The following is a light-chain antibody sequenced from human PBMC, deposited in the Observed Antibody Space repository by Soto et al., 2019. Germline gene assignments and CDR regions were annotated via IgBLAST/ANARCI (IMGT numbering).Light chain of an antibody. CDR3: AAWDVSLSGVV. CDR1: SSNIGSKY. J-gene: IGLJ2*01. V-gene: IGLV1-47*01. Sequence: QSVLTQPPSASGTPGQRVTISCSGRSSNIGSKYAYWYQQLPGRAPKLLIYRNNQRPSGVPDRFSGSKSGTSASLAISGLRSEDEADYYCAAWDVSLSGVVFGGGTKVTVL. CDR2: RNN.